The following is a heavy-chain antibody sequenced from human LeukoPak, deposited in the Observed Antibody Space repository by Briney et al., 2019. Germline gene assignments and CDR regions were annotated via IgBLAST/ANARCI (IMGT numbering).Heavy chain of an antibody. Sequence: ASVKVSCKASGYTFTSYGISWVRQAPGQGLEWMGWISAYNGNTNYAQKLQGRVTMTTDTSTSTAYMELRSLRSDDTAVYYCARDLYDFWSGYYITNNWFDPWGQGTLVTVSS. CDR1: GYTFTSYG. J-gene: IGHJ5*02. D-gene: IGHD3-3*01. CDR2: ISAYNGNT. CDR3: ARDLYDFWSGYYITNNWFDP. V-gene: IGHV1-18*01.